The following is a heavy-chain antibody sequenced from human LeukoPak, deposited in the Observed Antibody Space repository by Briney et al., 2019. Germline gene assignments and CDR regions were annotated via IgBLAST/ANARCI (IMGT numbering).Heavy chain of an antibody. CDR1: GFTFSSYW. J-gene: IGHJ4*02. V-gene: IGHV3-74*01. Sequence: GGSLRLSCAASGFTFSSYWMHWVRQAPGKGLVWVSRINSDGSSTSYADSVKGRFTISRDNAKNTLYLQMNSLRAEDTAVYYCAREDSSGYYYYGSGHVDYWGQGTLVIVSS. D-gene: IGHD3-22*01. CDR3: AREDSSGYYYYGSGHVDY. CDR2: INSDGSST.